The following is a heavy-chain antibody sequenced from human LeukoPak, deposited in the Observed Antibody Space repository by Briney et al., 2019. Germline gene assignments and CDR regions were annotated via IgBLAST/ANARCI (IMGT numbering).Heavy chain of an antibody. CDR3: AKSPFAGAMIVVLYYFDY. V-gene: IGHV3-23*01. D-gene: IGHD3-22*01. Sequence: GGSLRLSCAASGFTFSSYAMSWVRQASGKGLEWVSAISGSGGSTYYADSVKGRFTISRDNSKNTLYLQMNSLRAEDTAVYYCAKSPFAGAMIVVLYYFDYWGQGTLVTVSS. CDR2: ISGSGGST. CDR1: GFTFSSYA. J-gene: IGHJ4*02.